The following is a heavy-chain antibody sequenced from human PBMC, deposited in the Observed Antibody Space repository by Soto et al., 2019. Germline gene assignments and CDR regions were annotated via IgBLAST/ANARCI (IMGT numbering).Heavy chain of an antibody. CDR1: GYTFTSYG. J-gene: IGHJ6*02. CDR2: ISAYNGNT. V-gene: IGHV1-18*04. CDR3: ARAQPFAHLFGTHYYYYYYGMDV. Sequence: QVQLVQSGAEVKKPGASVKVSRKASGYTFTSYGISWVRQAPGQGLEWMGWISAYNGNTNYAQKLQGRVTMTTDTSTSTAYMELRSLRSDDTAVYYCARAQPFAHLFGTHYYYYYYGMDVWGQGTTVTVSS. D-gene: IGHD3-16*01.